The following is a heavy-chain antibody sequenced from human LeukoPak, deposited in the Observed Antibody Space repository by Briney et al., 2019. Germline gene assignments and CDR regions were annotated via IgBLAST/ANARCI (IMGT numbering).Heavy chain of an antibody. CDR1: GVSISSGSYY. CDR2: IYTSGST. Sequence: SETLSLTCTVSGVSISSGSYYWRWIRQPAGTGLEWIGRIYTSGSTNYNPSLKSRVTISVDTSKNQLSLKLRSVTAADTAVYYCAREYRYYYDRSGSYYFDYWGQGTLVTVSS. D-gene: IGHD3-22*01. J-gene: IGHJ4*02. V-gene: IGHV4-61*02. CDR3: AREYRYYYDRSGSYYFDY.